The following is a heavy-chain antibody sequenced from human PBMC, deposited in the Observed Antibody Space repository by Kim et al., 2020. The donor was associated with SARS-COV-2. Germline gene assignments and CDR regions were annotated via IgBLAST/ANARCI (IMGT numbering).Heavy chain of an antibody. CDR2: VHHNGNT. CDR3: ARKRADSTGFIDY. J-gene: IGHJ4*02. V-gene: IGHV4-59*01. D-gene: IGHD3-22*01. Sequence: SETLSLTCTVSSDSISDYYWSWIRQPPGKGLEWIGYVHHNGNTNYSPSLKSRGTIAVHTSKTQFFLMLTSVTAADTAVYYCARKRADSTGFIDYWGQGVLLTVSS. CDR1: SDSISDYY.